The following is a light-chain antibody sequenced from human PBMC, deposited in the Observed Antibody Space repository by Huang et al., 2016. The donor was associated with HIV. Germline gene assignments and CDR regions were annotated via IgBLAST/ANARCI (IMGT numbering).Light chain of an antibody. V-gene: IGKV1-9*01. CDR2: AAS. Sequence: GDRVVITCRASQDISTSLAWYQQKPGMAPKLLISAASKLQSGVSTRFSGDSAGAYFTLVITNVQPEDVATYYCQQLHDYPVTFGRGTRLDIK. CDR1: QDISTS. J-gene: IGKJ5*01. CDR3: QQLHDYPVT.